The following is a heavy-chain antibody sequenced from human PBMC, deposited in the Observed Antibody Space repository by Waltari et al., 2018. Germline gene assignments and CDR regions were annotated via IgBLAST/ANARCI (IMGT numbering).Heavy chain of an antibody. V-gene: IGHV3-15*01. CDR1: GFNFNKAW. J-gene: IGHJ3*01. D-gene: IGHD1-1*01. Sequence: EVQLVESGGGLVKPGGSLRLSCAASGFNFNKAWMTWVRQTPGGGLGSVGWIKSRSNGEKVDYSAFVQGRFVISRDDSKNTVDLDMYSLTSEDTGTYYCVTPTTPTKEAFPFWGRGTTVTVSS. CDR3: VTPTTPTKEAFPF. CDR2: IKSRSNGEKV.